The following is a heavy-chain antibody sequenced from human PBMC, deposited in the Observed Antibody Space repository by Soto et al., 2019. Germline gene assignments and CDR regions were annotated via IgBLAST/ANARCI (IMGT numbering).Heavy chain of an antibody. V-gene: IGHV1-18*01. CDR3: ARDGVDTATGYYYGMDV. D-gene: IGHD5-18*01. Sequence: ASVKVSCKASGYTFTSYGIIWVRQAPGQGLEWMGWISAYNGNTNYAQKLQGRVTMTTDTSTSTAYMELRSLRSDDTAVYYCARDGVDTATGYYYGMDVWGQGTTVTVS. CDR1: GYTFTSYG. CDR2: ISAYNGNT. J-gene: IGHJ6*02.